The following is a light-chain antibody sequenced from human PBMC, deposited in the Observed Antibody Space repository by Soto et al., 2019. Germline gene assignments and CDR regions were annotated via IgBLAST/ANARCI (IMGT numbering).Light chain of an antibody. V-gene: IGKV3-20*01. CDR2: GAS. Sequence: EIVLTQSPGTLSLSPGERATLSCRASQSVSSSYLAWYQQKPGQAPRLLIYGASSRATGIPDRFSGSGSGTDFPLTISRLEPEDFAVYYCQQYGSSPLFTFGPGNKVDIK. CDR1: QSVSSSY. J-gene: IGKJ3*01. CDR3: QQYGSSPLFT.